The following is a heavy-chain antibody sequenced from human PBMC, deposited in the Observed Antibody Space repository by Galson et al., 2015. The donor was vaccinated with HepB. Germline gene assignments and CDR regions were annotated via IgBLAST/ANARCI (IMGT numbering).Heavy chain of an antibody. J-gene: IGHJ5*02. CDR3: VRDGLSGYEHNWFDT. Sequence: SETLSLTCTVSGVSIGLYPCTWIRQSPGKGLEYIGSTYYNGDTNYRPSLKSRVTISIDTSKNQSYLPLTSVTAADTAVYYCVRDGLSGYEHNWFDTWGQGILVTVSS. D-gene: IGHD5-12*01. CDR2: TYYNGDT. CDR1: GVSIGLYP. V-gene: IGHV4-59*12.